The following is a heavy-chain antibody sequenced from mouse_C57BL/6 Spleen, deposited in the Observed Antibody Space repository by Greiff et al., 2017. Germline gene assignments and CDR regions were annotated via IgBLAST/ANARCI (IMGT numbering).Heavy chain of an antibody. CDR2: IDPSDSET. CDR3: ARRVDYYGSSYGYFDV. Sequence: QVQLQQPGAELVRPGSSVKLSCKASGYTFTSYWMHWVKQRPIQGLEWIGNIDPSDSETHYNQKFKDKATLTVDKSSSTAYMQLSSLTSEDSAVYYCARRVDYYGSSYGYFDVWGTGTTGTVSS. D-gene: IGHD1-1*01. J-gene: IGHJ1*03. CDR1: GYTFTSYW. V-gene: IGHV1-52*01.